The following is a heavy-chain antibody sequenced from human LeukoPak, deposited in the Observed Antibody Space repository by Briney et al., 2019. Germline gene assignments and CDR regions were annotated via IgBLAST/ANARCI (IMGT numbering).Heavy chain of an antibody. J-gene: IGHJ4*02. Sequence: GASVKVSCKASGYTFTSYYMHWVRQAPGQGLEWMGIINPSGGSTSYAQKFQGRVTMTRDTSTSTVYMELSSLRSEDTAVYYCARGTKAWDIVVVVAATPVDYWGQGTLVTVSS. D-gene: IGHD2-15*01. CDR1: GYTFTSYY. V-gene: IGHV1-46*01. CDR3: ARGTKAWDIVVVVAATPVDY. CDR2: INPSGGST.